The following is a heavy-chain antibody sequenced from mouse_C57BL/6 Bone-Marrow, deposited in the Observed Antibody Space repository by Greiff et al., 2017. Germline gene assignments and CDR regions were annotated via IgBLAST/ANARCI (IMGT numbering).Heavy chain of an antibody. CDR2: ISSGGSYT. J-gene: IGHJ3*01. CDR1: GFTFSSYG. Sequence: EVQGVESGGDLVKPGGSLKLSCAASGFTFSSYGMSWVRQTPDKRLEWVATISSGGSYTYYPESVKGRFTISRDNAKNTLYLQMSSLKSEDTAMYYCARQRDSSGWVAYWGQGTLVTVSA. CDR3: ARQRDSSGWVAY. V-gene: IGHV5-6*01. D-gene: IGHD3-2*02.